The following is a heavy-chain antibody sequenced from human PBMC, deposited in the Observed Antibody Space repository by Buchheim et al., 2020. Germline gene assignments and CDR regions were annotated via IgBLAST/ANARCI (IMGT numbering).Heavy chain of an antibody. Sequence: QVQLVESGGDLVKPGGSLRLSCAASGFTFSDYYMSWIRPAPGKGLEWVAYIGCSGSVIHYADAVKGRFTISRDNAKNSQYLQMNSLRDEDTARYYCAREGIEMATIGEYWGQGT. CDR2: IGCSGSVI. J-gene: IGHJ4*02. V-gene: IGHV3-11*01. CDR3: AREGIEMATIGEY. D-gene: IGHD5-24*01. CDR1: GFTFSDYY.